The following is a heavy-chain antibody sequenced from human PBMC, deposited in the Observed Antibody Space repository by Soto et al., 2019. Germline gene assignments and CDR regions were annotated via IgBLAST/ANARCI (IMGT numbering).Heavy chain of an antibody. CDR1: GGTFSSYA. Sequence: SVKVSCKASGGTFSSYAISWVRQAPGQGLEWMGGIIPIFGTANYAQKFQGRVTITADESTSTAYMELSSLRSEDTAVYYCARDLSIVVVPAAGYYGMDVWGQGTTVTVS. CDR3: ARDLSIVVVPAAGYYGMDV. D-gene: IGHD2-2*01. CDR2: IIPIFGTA. J-gene: IGHJ6*02. V-gene: IGHV1-69*13.